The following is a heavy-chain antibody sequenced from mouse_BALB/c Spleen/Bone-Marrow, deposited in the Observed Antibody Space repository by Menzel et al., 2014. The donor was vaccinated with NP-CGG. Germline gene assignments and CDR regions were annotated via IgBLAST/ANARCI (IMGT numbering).Heavy chain of an antibody. Sequence: GPGLGEPSRALCITCNVTGNSITSDYARNWIRQFQGNKLEWMGHISYSSSTNYNPSLKSRISIIRDTSKNQFFLQLNSVTAEDTATYCCARWDYGDYAMDYWGQGTSVTVSS. D-gene: IGHD1-2*01. V-gene: IGHV3-2*02. CDR2: ISYSSST. J-gene: IGHJ4*01. CDR1: GNSITSDYA. CDR3: ARWDYGDYAMDY.